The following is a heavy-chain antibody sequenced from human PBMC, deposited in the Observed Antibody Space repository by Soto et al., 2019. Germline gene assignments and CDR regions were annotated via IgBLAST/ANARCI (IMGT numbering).Heavy chain of an antibody. CDR3: ARGTDGDY. Sequence: SETLSLTCTVSGGSISSYYWSWIRQPPGKGLERIGYIYSSGNTNYNPSLKSRVTISADTSKNQVSRKLTSVTAADTAVYYCARGTDGDYWGRGALVTVSS. D-gene: IGHD2-8*01. J-gene: IGHJ4*02. CDR1: GGSISSYY. V-gene: IGHV4-59*01. CDR2: IYSSGNT.